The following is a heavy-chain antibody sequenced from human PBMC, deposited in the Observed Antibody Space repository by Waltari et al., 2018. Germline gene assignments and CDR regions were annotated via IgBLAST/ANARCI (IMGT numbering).Heavy chain of an antibody. CDR3: ARLGITMTPDY. CDR2: MNAVGYTT. V-gene: IGHV1-46*01. Sequence: QVQLVQSGAELKKPGASVKLSCKASGYTFTSYYIKWVRQAPGQGLEWRGVMNAVGYTTIYAQKFQGRVTIPRDTSTSTVYMELSSLRSEDTAVYYCARLGITMTPDYWGQGTLVTVSS. J-gene: IGHJ4*02. CDR1: GYTFTSYY.